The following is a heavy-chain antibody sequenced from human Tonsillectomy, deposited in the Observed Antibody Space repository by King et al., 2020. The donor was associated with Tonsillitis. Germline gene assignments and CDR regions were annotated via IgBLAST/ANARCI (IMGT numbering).Heavy chain of an antibody. V-gene: IGHV3-30-3*01. CDR1: GFTFSSYA. D-gene: IGHD3-22*01. J-gene: IGHJ3*01. CDR3: ARGESYNDSSGYYSD. CDR2: ISYDGSNK. Sequence: QLVQSGGGVVQPGRSLRLSCAASGFTFSSYAMHWVRQAPGKGLEWVAVISYDGSNKYYVDAVKGRFTISRDNSKNTLYLQMNSLRAEDTAVYYCARGESYNDSSGYYSDWGQGTMVTVSS.